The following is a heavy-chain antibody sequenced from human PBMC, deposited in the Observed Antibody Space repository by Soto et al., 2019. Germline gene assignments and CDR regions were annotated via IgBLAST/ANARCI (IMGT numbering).Heavy chain of an antibody. J-gene: IGHJ4*02. CDR3: ARHAELYYFDY. V-gene: IGHV4-39*01. Sequence: ASETLSVTCTVSGGSISSNNYFWGWIRQPPGKALEWIGSISYSGRTYYTPSLKSRVTISVDTSKNQFSLKLSSVTAADTAVYYCARHAELYYFDYWGQGTLVTVS. D-gene: IGHD1-1*01. CDR2: ISYSGRT. CDR1: GGSISSNNYF.